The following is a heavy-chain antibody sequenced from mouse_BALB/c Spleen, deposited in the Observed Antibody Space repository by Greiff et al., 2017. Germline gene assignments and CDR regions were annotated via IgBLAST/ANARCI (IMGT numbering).Heavy chain of an antibody. CDR2: ISSGGGST. Sequence: EVKLVESGGGLVKPGGSLKLSCAASGFAFSSYDMSWVRQTPEKRLEWVAYISSGGGSTYYPDTVKGRFTISRDNAKNTLYLQMSSLKSEDTAMYYCARQFRRPSYWYFDVWGAGTTVTVSS. V-gene: IGHV5-12-1*01. J-gene: IGHJ1*01. CDR3: ARQFRRPSYWYFDV. CDR1: GFAFSSYD.